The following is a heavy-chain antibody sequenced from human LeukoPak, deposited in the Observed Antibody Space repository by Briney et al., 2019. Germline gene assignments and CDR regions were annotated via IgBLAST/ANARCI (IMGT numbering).Heavy chain of an antibody. Sequence: TGGSLRLSCTVSGFTFSRYWMAWVRQAPGKGLEWVANIKEDESEKYCVDSVKGRFTISRDNAKNSLFLQMSSLRAEDTAVYYCARETVLEPSGVADAGKAESYFDYWGQGTLVTVSS. CDR1: GFTFSRYW. CDR3: ARETVLEPSGVADAGKAESYFDY. CDR2: IKEDESEK. J-gene: IGHJ4*02. V-gene: IGHV3-7*03. D-gene: IGHD3-3*01.